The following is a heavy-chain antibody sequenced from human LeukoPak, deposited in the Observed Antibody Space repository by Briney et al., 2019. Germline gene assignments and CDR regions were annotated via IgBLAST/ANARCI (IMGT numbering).Heavy chain of an antibody. CDR2: IIPIFGTA. Sequence: ASVKVSCKASGGTFSSYAISWVRQAPGQGLEWMGGIIPIFGTANYAQKFQGRVTITADESTSTAYMELSSLRSEDTAVYYCARSYYDTSGSDYWGQGTLVTVSS. CDR3: ARSYYDTSGSDY. D-gene: IGHD3-22*01. CDR1: GGTFSSYA. J-gene: IGHJ4*02. V-gene: IGHV1-69*13.